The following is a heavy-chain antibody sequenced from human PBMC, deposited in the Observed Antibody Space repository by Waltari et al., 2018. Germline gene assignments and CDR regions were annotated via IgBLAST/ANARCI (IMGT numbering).Heavy chain of an antibody. D-gene: IGHD3-16*01. V-gene: IGHV4-39*01. Sequence: QLQLQESGPGLVKPSETLSLTCTVSGGSISSSTLFWGWIRQPLGKGLEWIGSIYDSGTTYYNPSLKGRVTISVDTSKNQFSLKVNSVTAADTAVYYCATHPPSQLGVVLNWFDPWGQGILVTVSS. CDR2: IYDSGTT. J-gene: IGHJ5*02. CDR1: GGSISSSTLF. CDR3: ATHPPSQLGVVLNWFDP.